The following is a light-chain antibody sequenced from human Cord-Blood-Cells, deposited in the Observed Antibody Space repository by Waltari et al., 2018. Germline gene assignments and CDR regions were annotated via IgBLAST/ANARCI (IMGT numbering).Light chain of an antibody. CDR2: DVS. CDR1: SSDVGGYNS. V-gene: IGLV2-11*01. J-gene: IGLJ2*01. Sequence: QSALTQPRSVSGSPGQSVTISCTGPSSDVGGYNSVSWYQQHPGKAPKLMIYDVSKRPSGVPDRFSGSKSGNTASLTISGLQAEDEADYYCCSSAGSFVVFGGGTKLTVL. CDR3: CSSAGSFVV.